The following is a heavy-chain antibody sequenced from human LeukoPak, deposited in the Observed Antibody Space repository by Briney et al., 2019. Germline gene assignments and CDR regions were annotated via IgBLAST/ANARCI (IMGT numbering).Heavy chain of an antibody. CDR3: ARSYYDSRDDAFDI. Sequence: PSETLSLTCTVSGGFISSYFWNWIRQPPGKGLEWIGYIYYSGNTNYKPSLKSRVSMSEDTSKNQFSLRLSSVTAADTAVYYCARSYYDSRDDAFDIWGQGTMVTVSS. J-gene: IGHJ3*02. CDR2: IYYSGNT. D-gene: IGHD3-22*01. CDR1: GGFISSYF. V-gene: IGHV4-59*01.